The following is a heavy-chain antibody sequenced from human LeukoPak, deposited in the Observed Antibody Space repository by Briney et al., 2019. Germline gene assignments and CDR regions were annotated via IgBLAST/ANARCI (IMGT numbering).Heavy chain of an antibody. J-gene: IGHJ5*02. CDR3: TTERIAARPWGNWFDP. CDR1: GFTFSNAW. V-gene: IGHV3-15*01. Sequence: GGSLRLSCAASGFTFSNAWMSWVRQAPGKGLEWVGRIKSKTDGGTTDYAAPVKRRFTISRDDSKNTLYLQMNSLKTEDTAVYYCTTERIAARPWGNWFDPWGQGTLVTVSS. D-gene: IGHD6-6*01. CDR2: IKSKTDGGTT.